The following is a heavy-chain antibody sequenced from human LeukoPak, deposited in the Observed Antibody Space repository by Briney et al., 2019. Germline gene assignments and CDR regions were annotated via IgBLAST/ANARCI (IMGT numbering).Heavy chain of an antibody. D-gene: IGHD2-2*02. V-gene: IGHV4-31*03. J-gene: IGHJ6*03. CDR3: ARTLGYCSSTSCYTGYYYYMDV. Sequence: PSQTLSLTCTVSGGSISSGGYYWSWIRQRPGKGLEWIGYIYYSGSTYYNPSLKSRVTISVDTSKNQFSLKLSSVTAADTAVYYCARTLGYCSSTSCYTGYYYYMDVWGKGTTVTVSS. CDR1: GGSISSGGYY. CDR2: IYYSGST.